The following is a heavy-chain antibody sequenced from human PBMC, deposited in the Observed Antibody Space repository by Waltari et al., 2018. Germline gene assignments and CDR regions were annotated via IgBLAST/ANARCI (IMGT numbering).Heavy chain of an antibody. CDR2: INTYNDNT. CDR3: ARPYSSGLTYYFDS. V-gene: IGHV1-18*01. CDR1: GYPFRSYG. D-gene: IGHD2-21*01. Sequence: QVQLVQSGAEVKKPGASVKVSCKTSGYPFRSYGITWVRRAPGQGLEWMGWINTYNDNTKYAQKLQDRVTVTTDTSATTAYMELRSLTSDDTAVYYCARPYSSGLTYYFDSWGQGTRVTVSS. J-gene: IGHJ4*02.